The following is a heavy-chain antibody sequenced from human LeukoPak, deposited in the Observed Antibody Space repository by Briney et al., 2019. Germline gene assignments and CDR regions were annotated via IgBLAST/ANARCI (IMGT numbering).Heavy chain of an antibody. CDR3: AVRQWLGHYWYFDL. CDR1: GGSISSSSYY. V-gene: IGHV4-39*01. Sequence: PSETLSLTCTVSGGSISSSSYYWGWIRQPPGKGLEWIGNIYYSGGTYYNPSLKSRVTISVDTSKNQFSLKLSSVTAADTAVYYCAVRQWLGHYWYFDLWGRGTLVTVSS. CDR2: IYYSGGT. D-gene: IGHD6-19*01. J-gene: IGHJ2*01.